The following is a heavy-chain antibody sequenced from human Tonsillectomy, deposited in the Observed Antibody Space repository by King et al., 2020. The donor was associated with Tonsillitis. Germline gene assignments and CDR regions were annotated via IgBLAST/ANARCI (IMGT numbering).Heavy chain of an antibody. J-gene: IGHJ6*02. CDR1: GYTFTSYG. D-gene: IGHD2-15*01. CDR3: ARGAVVVVAADDYYYYGMDV. V-gene: IGHV1-18*01. Sequence: VQLVESGAEVKKPGASVKVSCKASGYTFTSYGISWVRQAPGQGLEWMGWISAYNGNTNYAQKLQGRVTMTTDTSTSTAYMELRSLRSDDTAVYYCARGAVVVVAADDYYYYGMDVWGQGTTVTVSS. CDR2: ISAYNGNT.